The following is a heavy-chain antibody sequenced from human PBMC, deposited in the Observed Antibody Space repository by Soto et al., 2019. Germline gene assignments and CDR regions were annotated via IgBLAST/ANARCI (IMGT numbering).Heavy chain of an antibody. CDR3: ARWVLPAAIEPYGMDV. CDR2: IIPIFGTA. CDR1: GGTFSSYA. Sequence: QVQLVQSGAEVKKPGSSVKVSCKASGGTFSSYAISWVRQAPGQGIEWMGGIIPIFGTANYAQKFQGRVTITADESTSTAYMELSSLRSEDTAVYYCARWVLPAAIEPYGMDVWGQGTTVTVSS. J-gene: IGHJ6*02. D-gene: IGHD2-2*01. V-gene: IGHV1-69*01.